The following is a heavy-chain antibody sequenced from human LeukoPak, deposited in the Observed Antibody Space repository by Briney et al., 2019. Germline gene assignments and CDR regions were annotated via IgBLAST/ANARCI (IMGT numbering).Heavy chain of an antibody. CDR3: AIGLWATDYYYYYMDV. CDR1: GGTFSSYA. CDR2: IIPIFGTA. J-gene: IGHJ6*03. Sequence: EASVKVSCKASGGTFSSYAISWVRQAPGQGLEWMGGIIPIFGTANYAQKFQGRVTITTDESTSTAYMELSSLRSEDTAVYYCAIGLWATDYYYYYMDVWGKGTTVTVSS. D-gene: IGHD1-26*01. V-gene: IGHV1-69*05.